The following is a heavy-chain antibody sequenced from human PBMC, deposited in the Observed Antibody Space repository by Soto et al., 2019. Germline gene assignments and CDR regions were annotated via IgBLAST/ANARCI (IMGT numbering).Heavy chain of an antibody. D-gene: IGHD3-9*01. CDR2: LYTGGSA. CDR3: ARSFNDWTTYFDY. CDR1: GFSVTDHY. J-gene: IGHJ4*02. V-gene: IGHV3-53*01. Sequence: GGSLRLSCAASGFSVTDHYMTWVRQAPGKGLEWVSVLYTGGSAYYGDSVKGRFTISRDSSTNTLYLQVNSLKVGDTAFYFCARSFNDWTTYFDYWSEGTLVTVSS.